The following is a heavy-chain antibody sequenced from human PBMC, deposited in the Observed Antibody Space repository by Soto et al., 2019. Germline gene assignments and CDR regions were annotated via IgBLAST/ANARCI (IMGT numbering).Heavy chain of an antibody. D-gene: IGHD1-1*01. CDR2: IHSDGSSI. CDR1: GFTFTNYW. Sequence: GGSLRLSCAASGFTFTNYWMYWVRQAPGKGLVWVSRIHSDGSSISYADSVEGRFTISRDKAKTTLSLQMDSLRAEDTALYFCALQFGYSEYWGQGTQVTVSS. CDR3: ALQFGYSEY. V-gene: IGHV3-74*01. J-gene: IGHJ4*01.